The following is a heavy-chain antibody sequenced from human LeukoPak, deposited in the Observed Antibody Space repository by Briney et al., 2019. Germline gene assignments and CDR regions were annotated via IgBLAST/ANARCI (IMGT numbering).Heavy chain of an antibody. CDR1: GFTFSSYW. D-gene: IGHD4-23*01. V-gene: IGHV3-7*01. CDR3: ARDQGYGGNSEFRAGSNY. J-gene: IGHJ4*02. CDR2: INKDGSEK. Sequence: TGGSLRLSCAASGFTFSSYWMSWVRQPPGEGLEWVANINKDGSEKSYVDSVKGRFTISRDNAKTSLYLQINSLRAEDTAVYFCARDQGYGGNSEFRAGSNYWGQGTLVTVSS.